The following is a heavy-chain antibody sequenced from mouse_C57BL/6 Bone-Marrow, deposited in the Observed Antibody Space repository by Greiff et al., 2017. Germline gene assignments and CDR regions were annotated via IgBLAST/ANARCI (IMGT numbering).Heavy chain of an antibody. J-gene: IGHJ1*03. D-gene: IGHD1-1*01. CDR1: GYTFTDYY. CDR3: ARQGVYGSSHWYFDV. Sequence: EVQLQQSGPELVKPGASVKISCKASGYTFTDYYMNWVKQSHGKSLEWIGDINPNNGGTSYNQKFKGKATLTVDKSSSTAYMELRSLTSEDSAVYYCARQGVYGSSHWYFDVWGTGTTVTVSS. V-gene: IGHV1-26*01. CDR2: INPNNGGT.